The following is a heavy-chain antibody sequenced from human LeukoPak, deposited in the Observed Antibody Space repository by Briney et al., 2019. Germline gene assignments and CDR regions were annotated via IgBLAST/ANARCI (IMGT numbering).Heavy chain of an antibody. J-gene: IGHJ5*02. CDR3: ARGEVLRFLEWPLTNWFDP. V-gene: IGHV3-21*01. Sequence: PGGSLRLSCAASGFTFSGYSMNWVRQAPGKGLEWVSSISSSSSYIYYADSVKGRFTISRDNAKNSLYLQMNSLRAEDTAVYYCARGEVLRFLEWPLTNWFDPWGQGTLVTVSS. CDR2: ISSSSSYI. D-gene: IGHD3-3*01. CDR1: GFTFSGYS.